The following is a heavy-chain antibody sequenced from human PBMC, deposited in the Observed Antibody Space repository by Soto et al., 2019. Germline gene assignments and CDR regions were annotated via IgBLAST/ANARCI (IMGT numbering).Heavy chain of an antibody. CDR3: ARRKVATISLWNHPLANDAFDI. D-gene: IGHD5-12*01. Sequence: GESLKISCKGSGYSFTSYWIGWVRQMPGKGLEWMGIIYPGDSDTRYSPSFQGQVTISADKSISTAYLQWSSLKASDTAMYYCARRKVATISLWNHPLANDAFDIWGQGTTVTVSS. CDR2: IYPGDSDT. J-gene: IGHJ3*02. CDR1: GYSFTSYW. V-gene: IGHV5-51*01.